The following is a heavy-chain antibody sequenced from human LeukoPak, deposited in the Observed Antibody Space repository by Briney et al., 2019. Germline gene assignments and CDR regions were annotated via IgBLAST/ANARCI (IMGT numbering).Heavy chain of an antibody. V-gene: IGHV1-18*01. Sequence: ASVTVSFTASGYTFTSYAITWVRQAPGQGLEWMGWISSYNGNTNYAQKLQGRVTMTTETSTSTAYMELSSLRSEDTAVYYCARLRLERENWFDPWGQGTLVTVSS. D-gene: IGHD1-1*01. CDR1: GYTFTSYA. CDR3: ARLRLERENWFDP. J-gene: IGHJ5*02. CDR2: ISSYNGNT.